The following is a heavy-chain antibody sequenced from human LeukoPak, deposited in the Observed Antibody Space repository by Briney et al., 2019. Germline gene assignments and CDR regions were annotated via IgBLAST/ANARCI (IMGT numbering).Heavy chain of an antibody. V-gene: IGHV1-46*01. J-gene: IGHJ4*02. CDR2: INPSGGST. CDR3: ARDYSWEPLDY. D-gene: IGHD1-26*01. CDR1: GYTFTSYY. Sequence: GASVKVSCKASGYTFTSYYMHWVRQAPGQGLEWMGIINPSGGSTSYAQKFQGRVTMTRDMSTSTDYMELSSLRSEDTAVYYCARDYSWEPLDYWGQGTLVTVSS.